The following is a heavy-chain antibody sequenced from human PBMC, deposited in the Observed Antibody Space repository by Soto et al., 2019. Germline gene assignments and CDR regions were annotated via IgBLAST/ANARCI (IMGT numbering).Heavy chain of an antibody. CDR3: AASPYYYCYLEV. V-gene: IGHV4-30-2*01. Sequence: SETLSLTCTAAGGSITTPGYSWSWIRQPPGKAPEWIGYVYHNANADPKPSLKGRVTISLDGAKNQFSLKMTSVTAAATGLYCWAASPYYYCYLEVWGRGTTVTASS. CDR2: VYHNANA. J-gene: IGHJ6*02. D-gene: IGHD3-10*01. CDR1: GGSITTPGYS.